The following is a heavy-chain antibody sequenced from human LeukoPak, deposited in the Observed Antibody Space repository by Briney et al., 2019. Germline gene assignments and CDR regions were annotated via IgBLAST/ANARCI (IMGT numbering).Heavy chain of an antibody. D-gene: IGHD6-13*01. V-gene: IGHV4-34*01. CDR2: INHSGST. CDR1: GGSFSGYY. Sequence: SETLSLTCAVYGGSFSGYYWSWIRQPPRKGLEWIGEINHSGSTNYNPSLKSRVTISVDTSKNQFSLKLSSVTAADTAVYYCARGRGREQQLAFDYWGQGTLVTVSS. J-gene: IGHJ4*02. CDR3: ARGRGREQQLAFDY.